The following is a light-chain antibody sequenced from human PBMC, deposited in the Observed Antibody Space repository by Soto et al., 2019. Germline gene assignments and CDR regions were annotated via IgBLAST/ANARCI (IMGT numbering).Light chain of an antibody. CDR1: QSLSYH. V-gene: IGKV3-11*01. CDR2: DAS. J-gene: IGKJ2*01. CDR3: QQRSEWPFT. Sequence: EIVLTQSPATLSLSPGERATLSCRASQSLSYHLAWYQQKPGQAPRLLIYDASNRATGIPARFSGSGSGTDFTLTISGVEPVDFAVYYGQQRSEWPFTFGQGTKLEIK.